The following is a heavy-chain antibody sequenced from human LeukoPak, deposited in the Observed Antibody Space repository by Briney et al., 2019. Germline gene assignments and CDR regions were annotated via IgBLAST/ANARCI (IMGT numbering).Heavy chain of an antibody. CDR2: VNHSGST. D-gene: IGHD3-9*01. J-gene: IGHJ4*02. Sequence: SETLSLTCAVYGGSFSGYYWSWIRQPPGKGLEWIGEVNHSGSTNYNPSLKSRVTISVDTSKNQFSLKLSSVTAADTAVYYCARRILTAPGYFDYWGQGTLVTVSS. CDR1: GGSFSGYY. V-gene: IGHV4-34*01. CDR3: ARRILTAPGYFDY.